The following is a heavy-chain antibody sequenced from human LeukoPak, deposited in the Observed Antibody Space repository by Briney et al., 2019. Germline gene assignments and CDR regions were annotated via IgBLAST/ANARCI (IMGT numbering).Heavy chain of an antibody. J-gene: IGHJ4*02. CDR1: GYSLTSYW. D-gene: IGHD3-22*01. Sequence: GESLKISCKGSGYSLTSYWIGWVRQMPGKGLEWMGIIYPGDSDTRYSPSFQGQVTISADKSISTAYLQWSSLKASDTAMYYCARHPTSSGYYYYFDYWGQGTLVTVSS. V-gene: IGHV5-51*01. CDR3: ARHPTSSGYYYYFDY. CDR2: IYPGDSDT.